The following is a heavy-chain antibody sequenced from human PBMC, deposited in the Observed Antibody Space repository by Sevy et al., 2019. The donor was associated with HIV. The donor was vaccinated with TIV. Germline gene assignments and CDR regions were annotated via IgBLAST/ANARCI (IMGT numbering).Heavy chain of an antibody. Sequence: GGSLRLSCAASGFTLSSYAMSWVRQAPGKGLEWVSAISGSGGSTYYADSVKGRFTISRDNSKNTLYLQMNSLRAEHTAVYYCAKDGFKPSVGDENYYYYYMDVWGKGTTVTVSS. J-gene: IGHJ6*03. V-gene: IGHV3-23*01. D-gene: IGHD3-16*01. CDR3: AKDGFKPSVGDENYYYYYMDV. CDR2: ISGSGGST. CDR1: GFTLSSYA.